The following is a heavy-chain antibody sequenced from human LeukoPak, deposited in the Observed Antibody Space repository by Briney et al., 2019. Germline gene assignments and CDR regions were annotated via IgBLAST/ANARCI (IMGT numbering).Heavy chain of an antibody. CDR1: GFTFSSYS. D-gene: IGHD6-13*01. V-gene: IGHV3-48*02. Sequence: PGGSLRLSCAASGFTFSSYSMNWVRQAPGKGLEWLSYISGSSSTIYYADSVTGRFTISRDNANNSVLLQMNSLRDEDTAIYYCARVSYSRSWSYQLDYWGQGTLVTVSS. J-gene: IGHJ4*02. CDR3: ARVSYSRSWSYQLDY. CDR2: ISGSSSTI.